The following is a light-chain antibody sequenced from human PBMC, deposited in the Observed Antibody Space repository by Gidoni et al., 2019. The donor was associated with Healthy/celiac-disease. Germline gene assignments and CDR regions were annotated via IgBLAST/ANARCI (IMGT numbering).Light chain of an antibody. CDR3: QAWDISTLVV. Sequence: SYELTQPPSVAVSPGQTASITCSGDNLGDKYACWYQQKPGQSPVLVIYQYSKRPSGIPARFSGSNSGNTATLTISGTQAMDEADYYCQAWDISTLVVFGGGTKLPVL. J-gene: IGLJ2*01. CDR1: NLGDKY. V-gene: IGLV3-1*01. CDR2: QYS.